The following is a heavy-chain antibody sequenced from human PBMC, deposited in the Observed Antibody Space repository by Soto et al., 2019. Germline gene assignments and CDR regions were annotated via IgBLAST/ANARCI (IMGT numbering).Heavy chain of an antibody. D-gene: IGHD4-17*01. CDR2: IYHSGYT. CDR1: GGSPSSYY. V-gene: IGHV4-59*12. J-gene: IGHJ5*02. Sequence: SETLSVTCPVAGGSPSSYYWSWIRPPPGKGLEWIGYIYHSGYTYYNPSLKSRVTISVDKSKNQFSLHLNSVTAADTAVYYCARDDLYGGWFDPWGQGTLVTVSS. CDR3: ARDDLYGGWFDP.